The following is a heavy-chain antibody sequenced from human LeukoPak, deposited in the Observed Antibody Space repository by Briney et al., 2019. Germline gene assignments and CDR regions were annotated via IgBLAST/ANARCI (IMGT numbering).Heavy chain of an antibody. V-gene: IGHV1-58*02. CDR1: RFTFISSG. D-gene: IGHD3/OR15-3a*01. CDR2: IVVGSGNT. CDR3: AAPRRGPHTLLDPRDAFDI. Sequence: SVKVSCKASRFTFISSGMQWVRQARGQRREWIGWIVVGSGNTNYAQKFQERVTITRDMSTSTAYMELSSLRSEDTAVYYCAAPRRGPHTLLDPRDAFDIWGQGTMVTVSS. J-gene: IGHJ3*02.